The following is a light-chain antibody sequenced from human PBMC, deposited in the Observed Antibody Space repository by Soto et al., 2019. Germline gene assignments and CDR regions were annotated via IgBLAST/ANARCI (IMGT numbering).Light chain of an antibody. CDR2: YDD. J-gene: IGLJ3*02. V-gene: IGLV1-36*01. CDR3: AAWDDSLNGWV. Sequence: QSALTQPPSVSEAPRQRVTISCSGSSSNIGKNAVNWYQQLPGKAPKLLIYYDDLLPSGVSDRFSGSKSGTSASLAISGLQSEDEADYYCAAWDDSLNGWVFGGGTQLTVL. CDR1: SSNIGKNA.